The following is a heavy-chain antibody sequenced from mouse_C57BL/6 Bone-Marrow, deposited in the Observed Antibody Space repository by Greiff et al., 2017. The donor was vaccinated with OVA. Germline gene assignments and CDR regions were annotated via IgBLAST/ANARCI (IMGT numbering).Heavy chain of an antibody. V-gene: IGHV5-4*01. CDR2: ISGGGSYT. CDR1: GFTFSSYA. J-gene: IGHJ1*03. Sequence: EVQVVESGGGLVKPGGSLKLSCAASGFTFSSYAMSWVRQTPEKRLEWVATISGGGSYTYYPDNVKGRFTISRDNTKNNLYRQMSHLKSEDTAMYYCARSYYYGGSYGYFYVWGTGTTVTVSS. CDR3: ARSYYYGGSYGYFYV. D-gene: IGHD1-1*01.